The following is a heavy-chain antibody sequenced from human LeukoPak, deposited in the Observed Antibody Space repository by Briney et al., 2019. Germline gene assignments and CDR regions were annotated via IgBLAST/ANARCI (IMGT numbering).Heavy chain of an antibody. CDR1: GFTFSSYA. CDR2: ISGSGGST. J-gene: IGHJ5*02. V-gene: IGHV3-23*01. D-gene: IGHD6-19*01. CDR3: AKDHMWGSGWYHWFDP. Sequence: GGSLRLSCAASGFTFSSYAMSWVRQAPGKGLEWVSAISGSGGSTYYADSVKGRFTISRDNSKNTLYLQMNSLRAEDTAAYYCAKDHMWGSGWYHWFDPWGQGTLVTVSS.